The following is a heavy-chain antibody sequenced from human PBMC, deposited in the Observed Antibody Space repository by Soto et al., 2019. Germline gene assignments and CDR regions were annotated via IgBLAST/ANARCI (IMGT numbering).Heavy chain of an antibody. J-gene: IGHJ4*02. CDR3: ARHYRGYDSSGYYGY. CDR1: GGSISSSNYY. CDR2: IYYSGRT. V-gene: IGHV4-39*01. Sequence: QLQLQESGPGLVKPSETLSLTCTVSGGSISSSNYYWGWIRQPPGKGLEWIGSIYYSGRTYYNPSRKSRVTISADPSKNQFSLTLSSVTAADTAVYFCARHYRGYDSSGYYGYWGQGTLVTVSS. D-gene: IGHD3-22*01.